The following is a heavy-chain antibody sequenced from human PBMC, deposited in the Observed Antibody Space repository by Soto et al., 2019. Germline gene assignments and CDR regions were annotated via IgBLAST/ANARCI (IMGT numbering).Heavy chain of an antibody. J-gene: IGHJ6*02. V-gene: IGHV3-13*01. Sequence: LRLSCAASGFTFSSYDMHWVRQATGKGLEWVSAIGTAGDTYYPGSVKGRFTISRENAKNSLYLQMNSLRAEDTAVYYCARVLIRPGYYYGMDVWGQGTTVTVSS. D-gene: IGHD3-16*01. CDR1: GFTFSSYD. CDR3: ARVLIRPGYYYGMDV. CDR2: IGTAGDT.